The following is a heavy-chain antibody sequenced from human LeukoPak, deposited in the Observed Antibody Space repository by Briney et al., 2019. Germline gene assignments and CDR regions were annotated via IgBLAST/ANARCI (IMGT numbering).Heavy chain of an antibody. CDR2: INTGNGNT. CDR3: ARAPGSGSYSAFDY. D-gene: IGHD1-26*01. Sequence: ASVKVSCKASGYTFTTYAMHWVRQAPGLRLEWMGWINTGNGNTKYSQRFRGRVTITRDASASTAYMDLSSLRSEDTAVYYCARAPGSGSYSAFDYWGQGTLVTVSS. CDR1: GYTFTTYA. J-gene: IGHJ4*02. V-gene: IGHV1-3*04.